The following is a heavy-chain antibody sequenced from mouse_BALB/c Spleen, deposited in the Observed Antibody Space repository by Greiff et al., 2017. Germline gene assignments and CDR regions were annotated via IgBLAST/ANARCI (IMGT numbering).Heavy chain of an antibody. J-gene: IGHJ2*01. CDR1: GYTFTSYW. V-gene: IGHV1-87*01. CDR2: IYPGDGDT. CDR3: ARRGGGGYYFDY. Sequence: VKVVESGAELARPGASVKLSCKASGYTFTSYWMQWVKQRPGQGLEWIGAIYPGDGDTRYTQKFKGKATLTADKSSSTAYMQLSSLASEDSAVYYCARRGGGGYYFDYWGQGTTLTVSS.